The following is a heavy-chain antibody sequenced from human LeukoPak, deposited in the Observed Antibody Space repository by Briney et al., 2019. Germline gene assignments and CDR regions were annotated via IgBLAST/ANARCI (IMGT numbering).Heavy chain of an antibody. CDR2: IYYSGST. V-gene: IGHV4-31*03. J-gene: IGHJ5*02. CDR3: ARGWWLHSEANWFDP. CDR1: GGSISSAGYY. Sequence: SQTLSLTCTVSGGSISSAGYYWSWIRQHPGRGVEWIGYIYYSGSTYYNPSLKSRVTISVDTSKNQFSLKLSSVTAADTAVYYCARGWWLHSEANWFDPWGQGTLVTVSS. D-gene: IGHD2-21*01.